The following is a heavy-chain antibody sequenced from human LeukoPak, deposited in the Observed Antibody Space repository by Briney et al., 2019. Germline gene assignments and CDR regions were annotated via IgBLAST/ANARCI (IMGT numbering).Heavy chain of an antibody. D-gene: IGHD2-15*01. CDR1: GGSFSGYY. CDR3: ASLCSGGSCSAFDY. CDR2: INHSGST. J-gene: IGHJ4*02. Sequence: ETLSLTCAVYGGSFSGYYWSWIRQPPGKGLEWIGEINHSGSTNYNPSLKSRVTISVDTSKNQFSLKLSSVTAADTAVYYCASLCSGGSCSAFDYWGQGTLVTVSS. V-gene: IGHV4-34*01.